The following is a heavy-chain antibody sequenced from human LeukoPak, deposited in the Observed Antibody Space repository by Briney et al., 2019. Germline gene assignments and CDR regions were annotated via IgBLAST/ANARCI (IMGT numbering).Heavy chain of an antibody. CDR2: INHSGST. CDR3: ARAQKGSGYYYYYYYMDV. J-gene: IGHJ6*03. CDR1: GGSFSAYY. Sequence: PSETLSLTCAVYGGSFSAYYWSWIRQPPGKGLEWIGEINHSGSTNYNPSLKSRVTISVDTSKNQFSLKLSSVTAADTAVYYCARAQKGSGYYYYYYYMDVWGKGTTVTVSS. D-gene: IGHD3-10*01. V-gene: IGHV4-34*01.